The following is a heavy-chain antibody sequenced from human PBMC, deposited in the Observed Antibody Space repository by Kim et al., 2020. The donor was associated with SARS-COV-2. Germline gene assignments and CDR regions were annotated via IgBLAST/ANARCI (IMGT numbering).Heavy chain of an antibody. D-gene: IGHD3-9*01. CDR3: ATEKIEGDILTGYYRNRARYFDY. Sequence: ASVKVSCKVSGYTLTELSMHWVRQAPGKGLEWMGGFDPEDGETIYAQKFQGRVTMTEDTSTDTAYMELSSLRSEDTAVYYCATEKIEGDILTGYYRNRARYFDYWGQGTLVTVSS. J-gene: IGHJ4*02. V-gene: IGHV1-24*01. CDR2: FDPEDGET. CDR1: GYTLTELS.